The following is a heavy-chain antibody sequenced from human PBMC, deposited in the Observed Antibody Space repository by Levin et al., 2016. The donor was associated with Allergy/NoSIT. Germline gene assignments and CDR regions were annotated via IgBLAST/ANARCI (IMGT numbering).Heavy chain of an antibody. J-gene: IGHJ4*02. CDR2: IYYSGKT. D-gene: IGHD3-22*01. V-gene: IGHV4-59*12. CDR1: GGSMHYYY. Sequence: ESLKISCNVSGGSMHYYYWNWIRQSPGKGLEWLGHIYYSGKTDYNPSLKSRVTMSVDTAKNQFSLNLTSVTAADTATYYCARRVLVIRDFDLWGRGTLVTVSS. CDR3: ARRVLVIRDFDL.